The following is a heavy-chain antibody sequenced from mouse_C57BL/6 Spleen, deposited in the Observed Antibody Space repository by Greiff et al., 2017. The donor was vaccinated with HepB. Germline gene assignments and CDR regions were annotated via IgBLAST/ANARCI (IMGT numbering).Heavy chain of an antibody. D-gene: IGHD4-1*01. J-gene: IGHJ2*01. V-gene: IGHV5-17*01. CDR3: ARKDWEGAFDY. CDR2: ISSGSSTI. CDR1: GFTFSDYG. Sequence: EVKVVESGGGLVKPGGSLKLSCAASGFTFSDYGMHWVRQAPEKGLEWVAYISSGSSTIYYADTVKGRFTISRDNAKNTLFLQMTSLRSEDTAVYYCARKDWEGAFDYWGQGTTLTVSS.